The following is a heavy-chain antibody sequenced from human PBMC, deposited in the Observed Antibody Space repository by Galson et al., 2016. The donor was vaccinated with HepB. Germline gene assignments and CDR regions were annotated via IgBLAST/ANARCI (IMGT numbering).Heavy chain of an antibody. D-gene: IGHD6-13*01. CDR1: GFTFSSYW. V-gene: IGHV3-7*01. CDR2: IKQAGSEK. CDR3: ARVGIGSSWYFDY. J-gene: IGHJ4*02. Sequence: SLRLSCAVSGFTFSSYWMSWVRQGPGKGLEWVAIIKQAGSEKYYVDSVKGRFTISRDKAKKSLYLQMNCLRAEDTAVYYCARVGIGSSWYFDYWGQGTLVTVSS.